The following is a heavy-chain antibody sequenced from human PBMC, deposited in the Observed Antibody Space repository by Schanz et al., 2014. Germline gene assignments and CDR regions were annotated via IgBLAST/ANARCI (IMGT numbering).Heavy chain of an antibody. J-gene: IGHJ6*02. CDR2: INPNSGGT. CDR1: GYTFTGYF. V-gene: IGHV1-2*06. D-gene: IGHD3-10*01. CDR3: ARVRYYASGSSFNHYGMDV. Sequence: QVLLVQSGAEVKKPGASVKVSCKASGYTFTGYFMHWVRQAPGQGLEWMGRINPNSGGTNYAQNFQGRVTMTRDTSISTAYMELNRLTSDDTAVYYCARVRYYASGSSFNHYGMDVWGQGTTVTVSS.